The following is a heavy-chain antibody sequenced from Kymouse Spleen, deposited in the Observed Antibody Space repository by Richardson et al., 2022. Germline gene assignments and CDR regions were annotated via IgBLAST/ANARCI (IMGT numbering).Heavy chain of an antibody. V-gene: IGHV4-34*01. D-gene: IGHD1-7*01. CDR2: INHSGST. Sequence: QVQLQQWGAGLLKPSETLSLTCAVYGGSFSGYYWSWIRQPPGKGLEWIGEINHSGSTNYNPSLKSRVTISVDTSKNQFSLKLSSVTAADTAVYYCARRGWNSTRYGMDVWGQGTTVTVSS. CDR3: ARRGWNSTRYGMDV. CDR1: GGSFSGYY. J-gene: IGHJ6*02.